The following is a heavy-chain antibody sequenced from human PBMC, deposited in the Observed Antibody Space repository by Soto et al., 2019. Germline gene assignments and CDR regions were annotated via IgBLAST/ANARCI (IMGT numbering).Heavy chain of an antibody. D-gene: IGHD1-26*01. V-gene: IGHV4-31*03. Sequence: QVQLQESGPGLVKPSQTLSLTCTVSGGSISSGGYYWSWIRQHPGKGLEWIGYIYYSGSTYYNPSLKSRVTLSVDTSKNQFSLKLSSVTAADTAVYYCARVGFIYYVDAFDIWGQGTMVTVSS. CDR3: ARVGFIYYVDAFDI. CDR1: GGSISSGGYY. J-gene: IGHJ3*02. CDR2: IYYSGST.